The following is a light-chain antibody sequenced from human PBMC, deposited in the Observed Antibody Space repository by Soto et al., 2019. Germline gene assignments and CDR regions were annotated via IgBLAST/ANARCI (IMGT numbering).Light chain of an antibody. V-gene: IGKV1-39*01. Sequence: DIQMTQSPSSLSASVGDRVTITCRASQDISTYLNWYQQKPRKAPKLLIYAASSLQSGVPSWFSGSGSETDFTLTISSLQPEHSATYSCQQSYSTTWTFGQGTKVDIK. J-gene: IGKJ1*01. CDR3: QQSYSTTWT. CDR2: AAS. CDR1: QDISTY.